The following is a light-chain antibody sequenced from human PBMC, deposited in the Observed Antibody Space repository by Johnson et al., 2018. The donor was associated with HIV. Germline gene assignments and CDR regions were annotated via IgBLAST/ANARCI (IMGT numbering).Light chain of an antibody. V-gene: IGLV1-51*01. CDR3: GTWKSSLSAGGV. J-gene: IGLJ1*01. CDR2: DNN. Sequence: QSVLTQPPSVSAAPGQKVTISCSGSSSNIGNNYVSWYQQLPGTAPKLLIYDNNKRPSGIPDRFSGSKSGTSATLGITGLQTGDEADYYCGTWKSSLSAGGVFGTGTKVTVL. CDR1: SSNIGNNY.